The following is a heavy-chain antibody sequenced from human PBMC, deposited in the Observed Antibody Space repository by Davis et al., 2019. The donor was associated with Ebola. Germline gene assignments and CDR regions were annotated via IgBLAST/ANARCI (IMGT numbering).Heavy chain of an antibody. CDR2: INHSGST. J-gene: IGHJ4*02. CDR3: ARGRSPYYDFWSGYYRY. V-gene: IGHV4-39*07. D-gene: IGHD3-3*01. Sequence: PSETLSLTCTVSGGSISSSSYYWGWIRQPPGKGLEWIGEINHSGSTNYNPSLKSRVTISVDTSKNQFSLKLSSVTAADTAVYYCARGRSPYYDFWSGYYRYWGQGTLVTVSS. CDR1: GGSISSSSYY.